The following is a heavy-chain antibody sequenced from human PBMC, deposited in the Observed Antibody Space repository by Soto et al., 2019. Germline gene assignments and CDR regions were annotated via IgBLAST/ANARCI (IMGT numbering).Heavy chain of an antibody. CDR1: GGSVSSDCYY. Sequence: QVHLQESGPGLVKPSETLSLTCTVSGGSVSSDCYYWSWFRQPPRKGLEWIGSIYYSGYTNYNPSLKSRVTISVDTSKNQFSLKLSSVTAADTAVYYCARNSRPDCVSGKCYLDYFDYWGQGTLVTVSS. CDR2: IYYSGYT. CDR3: ARNSRPDCVSGKCYLDYFDY. D-gene: IGHD5-12*01. J-gene: IGHJ4*02. V-gene: IGHV4-61*01.